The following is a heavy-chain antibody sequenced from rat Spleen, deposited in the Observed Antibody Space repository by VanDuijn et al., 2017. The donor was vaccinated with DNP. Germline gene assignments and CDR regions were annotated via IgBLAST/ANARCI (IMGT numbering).Heavy chain of an antibody. D-gene: IGHD1-1*01. J-gene: IGHJ3*01. CDR1: GNTFITEY. CDR2: IHTRSGGS. CDR3: ANGCDGIWFAY. V-gene: IGHV1-43*01. Sequence: QVQLQQSGAELAKPSSSVKISCKASGNTFITEYFAWIKQTTGQGLEYIGYIHTRSGGSDYNENFKGKATLTVDKSSRTAFMQLSSLTPDDSAVYYCANGCDGIWFAYCGQGTLVTVSS.